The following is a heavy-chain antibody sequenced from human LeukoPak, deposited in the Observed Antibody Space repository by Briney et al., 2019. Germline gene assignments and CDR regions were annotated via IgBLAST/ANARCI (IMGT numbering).Heavy chain of an antibody. CDR3: AKSHHAGSFDY. D-gene: IGHD3-10*01. Sequence: GGSLRLTCAASGFTFSSHAMSWVRQAPGKGLEWVSGISGNGGGTYYAGSVKGRFTISRDNSKNTLYLQMNSLRAEDTAVYYCAKSHHAGSFDYWGQGTLVTVSS. CDR1: GFTFSSHA. V-gene: IGHV3-23*01. CDR2: ISGNGGGT. J-gene: IGHJ4*02.